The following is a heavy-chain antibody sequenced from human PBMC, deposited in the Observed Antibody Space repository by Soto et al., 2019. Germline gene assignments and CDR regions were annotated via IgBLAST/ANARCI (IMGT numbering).Heavy chain of an antibody. V-gene: IGHV2-5*02. CDR2: IYWDDDK. D-gene: IGHD3-10*01. CDR1: GFSLSTTGVG. J-gene: IGHJ5*02. CDR3: AQRLPHYGLGRERENWFDP. Sequence: QITLKESGPTLVRPTQTLTLTCTFSGFSLSTTGVGVGWIRQPPGKALEWLALIYWDDDKRYSPSLKSMLTITKDTSKNEVILTMTNMDPVDTARYYCAQRLPHYGLGRERENWFDPWGQGTLVTVSS.